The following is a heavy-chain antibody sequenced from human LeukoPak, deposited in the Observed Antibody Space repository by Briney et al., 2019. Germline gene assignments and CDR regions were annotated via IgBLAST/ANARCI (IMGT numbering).Heavy chain of an antibody. CDR2: ISASNGIT. J-gene: IGHJ4*02. CDR1: GYSFSTYG. CDR3: ARVLRYYGSGSYPY. Sequence: ASVKVSCKASGYSFSTYGINWVRQAPGQGLEWVGWISASNGITNFAQKVQGRVAMTRNTSISTAYMELSSLRSEDTAVYYCARVLRYYGSGSYPYWGQGTLVTVSS. V-gene: IGHV1-18*01. D-gene: IGHD3-10*01.